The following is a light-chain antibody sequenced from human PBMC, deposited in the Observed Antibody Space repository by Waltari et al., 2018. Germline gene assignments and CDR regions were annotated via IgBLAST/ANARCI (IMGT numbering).Light chain of an antibody. Sequence: QSPLTQPASVSGSPGQSITISCTGTSSDIGGYTYVSWYQQHPGKAPRLMIYDVSDHPAGVANRCPGSKAGNTASLTISGLQAEDEADYYCSSYASGNTLFGGGTKLTVL. V-gene: IGLV2-14*03. CDR1: SSDIGGYTY. CDR3: SSYASGNTL. J-gene: IGLJ2*01. CDR2: DVS.